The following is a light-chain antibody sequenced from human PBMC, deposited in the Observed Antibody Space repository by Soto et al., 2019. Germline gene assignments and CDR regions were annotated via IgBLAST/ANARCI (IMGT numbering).Light chain of an antibody. J-gene: IGLJ1*01. CDR3: SSYTSSSTLV. Sequence: QSVLTQPASVSGSPGQSITISCTGTSSDVGGYNYVSWYQQHPGKAPKLMIYDVSNRPSGVSNRLSGSRSGNTASLTISGLQAADEADYYCSSYTSSSTLVFGTGTKVTVL. CDR1: SSDVGGYNY. V-gene: IGLV2-14*01. CDR2: DVS.